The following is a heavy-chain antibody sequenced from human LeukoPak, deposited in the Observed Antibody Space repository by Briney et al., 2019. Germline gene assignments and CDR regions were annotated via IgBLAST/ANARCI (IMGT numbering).Heavy chain of an antibody. CDR3: ARDRARGGGMDY. CDR2: ISSSGSTI. J-gene: IGHJ4*02. CDR1: GFTFSSYE. D-gene: IGHD2-15*01. V-gene: IGHV3-48*03. Sequence: GGSLRLSCAASGFTFSSYEMNWVRQAPGKGLEWVSHISSSGSTIYYADSVKGRFTISRDNAKNSLYLQMNSLRAEDTAVYYCARDRARGGGMDYWGQGTLVTVSS.